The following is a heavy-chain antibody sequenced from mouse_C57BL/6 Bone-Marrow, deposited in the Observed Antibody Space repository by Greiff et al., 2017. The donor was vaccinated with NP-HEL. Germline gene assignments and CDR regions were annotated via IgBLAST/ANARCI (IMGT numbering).Heavy chain of an antibody. CDR1: GYSFTGYF. V-gene: IGHV1-20*01. J-gene: IGHJ3*01. Sequence: DVQLQESGPELVKPGDSVKISCKASGYSFTGYFMNWVMQSHGKSLEWIGRINPYNGDTFYNQKFKGKATLTVDKSSSTAHMELRSLTSEDSAVYYCARSGYGISFAYWGQGTLVTVSA. CDR2: INPYNGDT. CDR3: ARSGYGISFAY. D-gene: IGHD2-10*02.